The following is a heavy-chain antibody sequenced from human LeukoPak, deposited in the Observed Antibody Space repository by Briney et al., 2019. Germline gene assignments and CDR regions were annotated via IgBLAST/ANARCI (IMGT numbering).Heavy chain of an antibody. Sequence: GASVKVSCKASGYTFTSYDINWVRQATGQGLEWMGWMNPNSGNTGYAQKFQGRVTMTRNTSISTAYMELSSLRSEDTAVYYCARWATYYYGSGSWDSFDPWGQGTLVTVSS. CDR2: MNPNSGNT. J-gene: IGHJ5*02. D-gene: IGHD3-10*01. CDR1: GYTFTSYD. V-gene: IGHV1-8*01. CDR3: ARWATYYYGSGSWDSFDP.